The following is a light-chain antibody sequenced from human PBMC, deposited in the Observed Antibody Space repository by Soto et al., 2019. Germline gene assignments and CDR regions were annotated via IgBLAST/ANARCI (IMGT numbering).Light chain of an antibody. V-gene: IGLV1-47*01. CDR2: MNN. CDR1: RSDIGSSI. J-gene: IGLJ3*02. CDR3: VAWDDDLRARV. Sequence: QSVLTQPPSLSGTPGQTVTISCSGSRSDIGSSIVHWYQQLPGTAPKHLIYMNNQRPSGVPDRFSGSKSGTSASPVISGLRSEDEADYYCVAWDDDLRARVFGGGTKVTVL.